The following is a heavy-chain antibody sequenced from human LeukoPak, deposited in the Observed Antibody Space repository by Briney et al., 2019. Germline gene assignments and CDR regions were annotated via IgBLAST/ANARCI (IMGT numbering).Heavy chain of an antibody. J-gene: IGHJ4*02. CDR2: ISYDGSNK. CDR1: GFTFSTYA. Sequence: GGSLRLSCAASGFTFSTYAMHWVRQAPGKGLEWVAVISYDGSNKYYADSVKGRFTISRDNSKNTLYLQVNSLRPEDTALYYCARDWGWALDYWGQGTLVTVSS. CDR3: ARDWGWALDY. D-gene: IGHD3-16*01. V-gene: IGHV3-30*04.